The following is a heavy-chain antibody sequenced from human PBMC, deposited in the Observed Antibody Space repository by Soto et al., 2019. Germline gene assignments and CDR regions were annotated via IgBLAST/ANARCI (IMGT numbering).Heavy chain of an antibody. CDR3: ARWPGAWGSNDI. Sequence: ASVKVSCKASGYTFTSYDINWVRQATGQGLEWMGWMNPNSGNTGYAQKFQGRVTMTRNTSISTAYMELSSLRSEDTAVYYCARWPGAWGSNDIWGQGTMVTVSS. J-gene: IGHJ3*02. CDR2: MNPNSGNT. D-gene: IGHD1-26*01. V-gene: IGHV1-8*01. CDR1: GYTFTSYD.